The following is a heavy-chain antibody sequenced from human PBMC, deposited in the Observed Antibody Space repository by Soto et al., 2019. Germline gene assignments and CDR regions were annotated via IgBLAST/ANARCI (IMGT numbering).Heavy chain of an antibody. V-gene: IGHV4-59*01. CDR2: IYYSGST. CDR1: GGSISGFY. Sequence: SETLSLTCAVSGGSISGFYWSWIRQPPGKGLEWIGYIYYSGSTNYNPSLKSRVTMSADTSKNQFSLKLGSVTAADTAVYYCARGRGTVAWHWYFDLWGRGTLVTVSS. D-gene: IGHD6-19*01. CDR3: ARGRGTVAWHWYFDL. J-gene: IGHJ2*01.